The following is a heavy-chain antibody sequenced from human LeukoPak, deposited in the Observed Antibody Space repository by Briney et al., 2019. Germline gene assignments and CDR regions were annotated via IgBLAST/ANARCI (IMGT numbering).Heavy chain of an antibody. CDR3: ARGLLLYGSGSAYNYYYYMGV. CDR1: GGSFSGYC. D-gene: IGHD3-10*01. V-gene: IGHV4-34*01. J-gene: IGHJ6*03. Sequence: SETLSLTCAVYGGSFSGYCWSWIRQPPGKGLEWVGEINHSGSTNYNPSLKSRVTISVDTSKNQFSLKLSSVTAADTAVYCCARGLLLYGSGSAYNYYYYMGVWGKGTTVTVSS. CDR2: INHSGST.